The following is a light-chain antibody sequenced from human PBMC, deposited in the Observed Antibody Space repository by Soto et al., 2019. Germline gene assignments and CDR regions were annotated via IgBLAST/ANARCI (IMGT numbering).Light chain of an antibody. CDR2: EVS. J-gene: IGLJ1*01. Sequence: QSALTQPPSASGSPGQSVTISCTGTSSDVGGYNYVSWYQQHPGKAPKLMIYEVSNRPSGVPDRFSASKSGNTASLTVSGLQPEDEDDYYCSSYAGSNKSVFGSGTKLTVL. CDR1: SSDVGGYNY. V-gene: IGLV2-8*01. CDR3: SSYAGSNKSV.